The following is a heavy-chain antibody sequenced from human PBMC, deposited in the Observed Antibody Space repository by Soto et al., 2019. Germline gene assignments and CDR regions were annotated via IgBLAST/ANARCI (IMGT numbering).Heavy chain of an antibody. D-gene: IGHD7-27*01. Sequence: SETLSLTCTVSGGSISSYYWSWIRQPPGKGLEWIGYIYYSGSTNYNPSLKSRVTISVDTSKNQFSLKLSSVTAADTAVYYCARGELGSMDYYYGMDVWGQGTTVTVSS. CDR1: GGSISSYY. CDR3: ARGELGSMDYYYGMDV. V-gene: IGHV4-59*01. J-gene: IGHJ6*02. CDR2: IYYSGST.